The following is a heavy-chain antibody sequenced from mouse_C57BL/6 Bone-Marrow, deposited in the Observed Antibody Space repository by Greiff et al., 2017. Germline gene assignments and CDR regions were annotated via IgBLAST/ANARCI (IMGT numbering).Heavy chain of an antibody. J-gene: IGHJ3*01. CDR3: ARDLDYYGSSLFAY. CDR2: ISYDGSN. V-gene: IGHV3-6*01. Sequence: EVQLQQSGPGLVKPSQSLSLTCSVTGYSITSGYYWNWIRQFPGNKLEWMGYISYDGSNNYNPSLKNRISITRDTSKNQFFLKLNSVTTEDTATYYCARDLDYYGSSLFAYWGQGTLVTVSA. D-gene: IGHD1-1*01. CDR1: GYSITSGYY.